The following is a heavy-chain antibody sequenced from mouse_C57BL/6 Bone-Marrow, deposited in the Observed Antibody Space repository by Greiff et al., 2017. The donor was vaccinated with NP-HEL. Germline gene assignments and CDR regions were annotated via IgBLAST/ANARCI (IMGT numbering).Heavy chain of an antibody. V-gene: IGHV1-26*01. J-gene: IGHJ1*03. Sequence: EVQLQQSGPELVKPGASVKISCKASGYTFTDYYMNWVKQSHGKSLEWIGDINPNNGGTSYNQKFKGKATLTVDKSSSTAYMELRSLTSEDSAVYYCASLYYDYDVHWYFDVWGTGTTVTVSS. CDR1: GYTFTDYY. D-gene: IGHD2-4*01. CDR3: ASLYYDYDVHWYFDV. CDR2: INPNNGGT.